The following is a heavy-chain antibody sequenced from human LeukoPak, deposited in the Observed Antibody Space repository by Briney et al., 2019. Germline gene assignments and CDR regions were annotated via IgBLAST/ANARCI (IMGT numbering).Heavy chain of an antibody. V-gene: IGHV3-23*01. CDR3: ARDPNGDYIGAFDFRR. Sequence: PGGSLRLSCAASGFTFNNYAMMWIRQAPGKGLEWVSAIRGSGGTTFYADSVKGRFTISRDNLRNTLYLQMNSLRADDTAVYYCARDPNGDYIGAFDFRRWGQGTQVTVSS. D-gene: IGHD4-17*01. CDR2: IRGSGGTT. J-gene: IGHJ1*01. CDR1: GFTFNNYA.